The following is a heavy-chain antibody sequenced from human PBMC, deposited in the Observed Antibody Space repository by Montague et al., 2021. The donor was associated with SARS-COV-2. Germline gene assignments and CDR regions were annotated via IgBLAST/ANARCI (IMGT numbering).Heavy chain of an antibody. V-gene: IGHV3-30*04. Sequence: SLRLSCAASGFTFSAYTIHWVRQAPGKGLEWVALISHDGSNKYYADSVKGRFTISRDNSRNTLYVQMNSLRAEDTAVYYWARERAITMVRGVIKPTKWFDPWGQGTLVTVSS. D-gene: IGHD3-10*01. J-gene: IGHJ5*02. CDR2: ISHDGSNK. CDR1: GFTFSAYT. CDR3: ARERAITMVRGVIKPTKWFDP.